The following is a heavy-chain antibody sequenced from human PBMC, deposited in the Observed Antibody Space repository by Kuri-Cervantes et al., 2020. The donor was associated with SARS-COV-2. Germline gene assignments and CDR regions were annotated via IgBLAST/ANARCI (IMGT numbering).Heavy chain of an antibody. CDR3: ARVPALYDFSYAFDI. J-gene: IGHJ3*02. V-gene: IGHV3-30*19. CDR2: ISYDGSNK. Sequence: GESLKISCAASGFTFSSYGMHWVRQAPGKGLEWVAVISYDGSNKYYADSVKGRFTISRDNFKNTLYLQMNSLRAEDTAVYYCARVPALYDFSYAFDIWGQGTMVTVSS. CDR1: GFTFSSYG. D-gene: IGHD3-3*01.